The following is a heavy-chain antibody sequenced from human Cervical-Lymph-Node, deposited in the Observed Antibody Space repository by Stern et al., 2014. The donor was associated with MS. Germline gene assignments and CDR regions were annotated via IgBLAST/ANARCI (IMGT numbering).Heavy chain of an antibody. J-gene: IGHJ6*02. V-gene: IGHV4-59*01. CDR3: GRDEGYYYGMDV. Sequence: MQLVESGTGLVKASETLSLTCSVSGGSISGYAWSWIRQPPGKGLEWIGFIHYTGSTNYNPSLKSRVTISVDMSKNQFSLRLTSVTAADTAVYYCGRDEGYYYGMDVWGQGTTVTVSS. CDR2: IHYTGST. CDR1: GGSISGYA.